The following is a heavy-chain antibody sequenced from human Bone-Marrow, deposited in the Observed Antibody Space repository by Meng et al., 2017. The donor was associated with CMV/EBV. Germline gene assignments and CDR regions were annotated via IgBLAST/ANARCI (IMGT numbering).Heavy chain of an antibody. CDR1: GGTFSSYA. J-gene: IGHJ6*02. Sequence: VKVSCKASGGTFSSYAISWVRQAPGQGLEWMGGIIPIIGTASYAQKFQDRVTITTDESTSTAYMELSSLRSEDTAVYYCARALYCSSTRCPSTASYYGMDVWGQGTTVTVSS. CDR2: IIPIIGTA. V-gene: IGHV1-69*05. CDR3: ARALYCSSTRCPSTASYYGMDV. D-gene: IGHD2-2*01.